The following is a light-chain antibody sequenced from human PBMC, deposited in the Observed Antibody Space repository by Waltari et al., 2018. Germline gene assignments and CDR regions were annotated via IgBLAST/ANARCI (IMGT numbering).Light chain of an antibody. J-gene: IGKJ4*01. CDR2: DAP. CDR3: QQRSNFLT. Sequence: EIVLTQSPATLSLSPGERATLSCRASQSVSSYLAWYQHKPGPAPRLLIYDAPNXATGIXXRFSGSGSGTDFTLTIXSLEPEDFAVYYCQQRSNFLTFGGGTKVEIK. V-gene: IGKV3-11*01. CDR1: QSVSSY.